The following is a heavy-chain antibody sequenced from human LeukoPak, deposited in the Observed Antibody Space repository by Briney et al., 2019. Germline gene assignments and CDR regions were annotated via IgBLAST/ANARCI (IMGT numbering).Heavy chain of an antibody. D-gene: IGHD6-19*01. Sequence: PGGSLRLSCAASRFAFSSYAMSWVRQAPGKGLEWVSTISASGGTTYYADSVKGRFTVSRDNSKNTLYLQMNSLRAEDAAVYYCAKGRVGTVVPRISVAARRRSHAFDIWGLGSRVIVAS. CDR2: ISASGGTT. CDR3: AKGRVGTVVPRISVAARRRSHAFDI. V-gene: IGHV3-23*01. J-gene: IGHJ3*02. CDR1: RFAFSSYA.